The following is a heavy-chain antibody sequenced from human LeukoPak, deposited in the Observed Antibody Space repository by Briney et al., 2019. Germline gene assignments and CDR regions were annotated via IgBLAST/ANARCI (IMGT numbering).Heavy chain of an antibody. CDR3: ASIFYYCSGSSDY. D-gene: IGHD3-10*01. CDR2: YKPNSGGT. J-gene: IGHJ4*02. Sequence: ASVTVSCKASGYSFTGYYMHWVRQAPGQGLEWMGWYKPNSGGTYYAQKFQGRVTMTRDTSISTAYMELSRLRSDDTAIYYCASIFYYCSGSSDYWGQGTLVTVSS. V-gene: IGHV1-2*02. CDR1: GYSFTGYY.